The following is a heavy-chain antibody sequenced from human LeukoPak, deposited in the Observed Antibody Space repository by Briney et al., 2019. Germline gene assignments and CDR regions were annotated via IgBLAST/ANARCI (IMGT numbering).Heavy chain of an antibody. Sequence: SETLSLTCTVSGDSVSGYYGSWIRQPPGKGLEWIGYFYTSANTNYNPSLKSRVTMSVDTSKNQFSLKLSSVTAADTAVYYCARGLKDEERHYGYYYMDVWGKGTTVTVSS. CDR3: ARGLKDEERHYGYYYMDV. CDR1: GDSVSGYY. D-gene: IGHD3-22*01. CDR2: FYTSANT. J-gene: IGHJ6*03. V-gene: IGHV4-4*09.